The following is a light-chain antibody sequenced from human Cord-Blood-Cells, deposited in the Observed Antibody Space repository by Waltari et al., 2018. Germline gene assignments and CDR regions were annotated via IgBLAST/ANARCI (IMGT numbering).Light chain of an antibody. CDR1: QGVSSN. CDR3: QQYNNWPLT. J-gene: IGKJ3*01. CDR2: GAS. V-gene: IGKV3-15*01. Sequence: EIVMTQSPATLSVSPGERAPLSCRASQGVSSNLAWYQQKTGQAPRLLIYGASTRATGIPARFSGSGSGTEFTLTISSLQSEDFAVYYCQQYNNWPLTFGPGTKVDIK.